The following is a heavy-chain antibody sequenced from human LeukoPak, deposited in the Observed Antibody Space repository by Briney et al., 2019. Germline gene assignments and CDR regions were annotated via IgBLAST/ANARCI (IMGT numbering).Heavy chain of an antibody. CDR2: ISPYTGSK. Sequence: GASVTVSCKASGYTFTTYGISWVRQAPGQGLEWMGWISPYTGSKNYAQKFQGRVTLTTDTLTTTAYMELRSLRSDDTAVYYCTRSPSGGGDLDYWGQGTLVTVSS. J-gene: IGHJ4*02. V-gene: IGHV1-18*01. CDR1: GYTFTTYG. D-gene: IGHD2-21*01. CDR3: TRSPSGGGDLDY.